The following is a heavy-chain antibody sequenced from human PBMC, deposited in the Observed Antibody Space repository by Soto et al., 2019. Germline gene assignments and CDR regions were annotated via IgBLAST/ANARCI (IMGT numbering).Heavy chain of an antibody. Sequence: QVQLVESGGGVVQPGRSLRLSCAASGFTFSSYGMHWVRQAPGKGLEWVAVISYDGSNKYYADSVKGRFTISRDNSKNTLYLQMNSLRAEDTAVYYCAGGRYSYGPTMDYWGQGTLVTVSS. CDR2: ISYDGSNK. CDR1: GFTFSSYG. V-gene: IGHV3-30*03. D-gene: IGHD5-18*01. J-gene: IGHJ4*02. CDR3: AGGRYSYGPTMDY.